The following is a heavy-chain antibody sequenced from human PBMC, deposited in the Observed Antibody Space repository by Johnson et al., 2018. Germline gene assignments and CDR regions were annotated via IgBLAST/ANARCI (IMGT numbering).Heavy chain of an antibody. CDR2: IYPGDSDT. V-gene: IGHV5-51*01. CDR3: ARQDSSRLYFQH. D-gene: IGHD6-13*01. CDR1: GYSYPSYW. J-gene: IGHJ1*01. Sequence: VQLVQSGAEVKKPGESLKISCEGSGYSYPSYWIGWVRQMPGKGLEWMGIIYPGDSDTRYSPSFQGQVTISADKSISTAYLQWRRRKASDTAMYYCARQDSSRLYFQHWGQGTLGTVSS.